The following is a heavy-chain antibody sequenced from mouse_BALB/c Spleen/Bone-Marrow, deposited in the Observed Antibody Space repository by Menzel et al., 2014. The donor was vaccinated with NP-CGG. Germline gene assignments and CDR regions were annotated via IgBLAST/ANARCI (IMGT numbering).Heavy chain of an antibody. Sequence: EVKLQESGGGLVQPGGSLKLSCTASGFDFSGYWMTWVRQAPGKGLEWIGEINPASSTINYTPSLKDKFIISRDNAKNTLYLQMSKVRSEDTALYYCAKNYYYGYVAYWGQGTLVTVSA. CDR1: GFDFSGYW. CDR3: AKNYYYGYVAY. CDR2: INPASSTI. J-gene: IGHJ3*01. D-gene: IGHD1-2*01. V-gene: IGHV4-1*02.